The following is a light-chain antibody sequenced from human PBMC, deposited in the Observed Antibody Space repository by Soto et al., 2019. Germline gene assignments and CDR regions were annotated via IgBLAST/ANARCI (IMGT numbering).Light chain of an antibody. V-gene: IGLV2-23*01. Sequence: NQPASGNGAPGRWSSISCTRTSSDVGSYNLVSWYQQHPGKAPKLMIYEGSKRPSGVSNRFSGSKSGNTASLTISGLQAEDEADYYCCSYAGSSTYVFGTGTKVT. CDR1: SSDVGSYNL. CDR2: EGS. J-gene: IGLJ1*01. CDR3: CSYAGSSTYV.